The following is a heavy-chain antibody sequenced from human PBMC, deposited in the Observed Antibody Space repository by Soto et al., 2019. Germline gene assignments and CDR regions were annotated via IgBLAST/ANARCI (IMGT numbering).Heavy chain of an antibody. J-gene: IGHJ5*02. CDR2: INHSGST. Sequence: QVQLQQWGAGLLKPSETLSLTCAVYGGSFSGYYWSWIRQPPGKGLEWIGEINHSGSTNYNPSLKSRVTISVDTSKNQFSLKLSSVTAADTAVYYCARSNAGAVAGTGFDPWGQGTLVTVSS. CDR1: GGSFSGYY. V-gene: IGHV4-34*01. CDR3: ARSNAGAVAGTGFDP. D-gene: IGHD6-19*01.